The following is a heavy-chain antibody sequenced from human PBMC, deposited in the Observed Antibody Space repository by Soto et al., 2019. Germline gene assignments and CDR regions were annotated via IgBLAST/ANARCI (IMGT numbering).Heavy chain of an antibody. Sequence: EVQLVESGGGLVQPGGSLRLSCAASGFTFISYEMHWVRQAPGRGLEWVSYISSSGGTIYYADSVKGRFTISRDNAKKSLYLQMNSLRAEDTAVYYCARPFRGVGNFDYWGQGTLVTVSS. D-gene: IGHD3-10*01. V-gene: IGHV3-48*03. CDR1: GFTFISYE. CDR2: ISSSGGTI. J-gene: IGHJ4*02. CDR3: ARPFRGVGNFDY.